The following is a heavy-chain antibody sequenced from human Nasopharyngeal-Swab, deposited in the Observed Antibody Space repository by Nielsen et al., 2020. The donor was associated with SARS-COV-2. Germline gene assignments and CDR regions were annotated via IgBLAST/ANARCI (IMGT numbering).Heavy chain of an antibody. J-gene: IGHJ3*02. CDR1: GFTFSSYA. D-gene: IGHD4-11*01. CDR2: ISSNGGST. V-gene: IGHV3-64*01. Sequence: ESLKIFCAASGFTFSSYAMHWVRQAPGKGLEYVSAISSNGGSTYYANSVKGRFTISRDNSKNTLYLQMGSLRAEDMAVYYCARTRRATVTTGAFDIRGQGTMVTVSS. CDR3: ARTRRATVTTGAFDI.